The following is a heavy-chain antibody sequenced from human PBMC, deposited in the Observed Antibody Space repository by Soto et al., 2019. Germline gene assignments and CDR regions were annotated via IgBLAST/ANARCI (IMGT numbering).Heavy chain of an antibody. D-gene: IGHD3-10*01. J-gene: IGHJ4*02. CDR2: ISSSSSYI. CDR3: ARSFFGGGSFDY. Sequence: GGSLRLSCAASGFTFSSYSMNWVRQAPGKGLEWVSSISSSSSYIYYADSVKGRFTISRDNAKNSLYLQMNSLRAEYTAVYYCARSFFGGGSFDYWGQGTLVTVSS. V-gene: IGHV3-21*01. CDR1: GFTFSSYS.